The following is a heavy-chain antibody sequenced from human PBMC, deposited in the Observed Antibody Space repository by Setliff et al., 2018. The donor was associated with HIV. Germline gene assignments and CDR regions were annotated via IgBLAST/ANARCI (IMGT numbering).Heavy chain of an antibody. CDR1: GVSISSYY. D-gene: IGHD5-12*01. J-gene: IGHJ4*02. CDR3: AKSSPSIGYITDC. V-gene: IGHV4-59*01. CDR2: IFPGGAT. Sequence: SETLSLTCSVSGVSISSYYWSWIRHSPGKGLEWIGIIFPGGATNYNPSLTSRVTISVDTSKNRLFLKLTSVTTADTAGYFCAKSSPSIGYITDCWGQGAPVTVSS.